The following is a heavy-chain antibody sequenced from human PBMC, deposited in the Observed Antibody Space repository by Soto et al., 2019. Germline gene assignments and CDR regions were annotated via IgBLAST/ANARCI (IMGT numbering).Heavy chain of an antibody. V-gene: IGHV3-23*01. Sequence: PGGSLRLSCAASGFTFSRFPMSLVRQAPGKGLEWVSAISGSGGSTYYADSVKGRFTISRDNSKNTLYLQMNSLRAEDTAVYYCANGQWLVRYYWGQGTLVTVSS. D-gene: IGHD6-19*01. CDR2: ISGSGGST. CDR1: GFTFSRFP. CDR3: ANGQWLVRYY. J-gene: IGHJ4*02.